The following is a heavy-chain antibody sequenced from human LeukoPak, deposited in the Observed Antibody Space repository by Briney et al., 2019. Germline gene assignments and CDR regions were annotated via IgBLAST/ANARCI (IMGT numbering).Heavy chain of an antibody. D-gene: IGHD3-9*01. CDR3: ARADYDILTLLLY. CDR2: ISSGGSYI. V-gene: IGHV3-21*01. Sequence: PGGSLRLSCAASGFTFSSYNVNWVRQAPGKGLEWVSSISSGGSYIYYADSVMGRFTISRDNAKNSLYLQMNTLRAEDTAVYYCARADYDILTLLLYWGQGTLVTVSS. J-gene: IGHJ4*02. CDR1: GFTFSSYN.